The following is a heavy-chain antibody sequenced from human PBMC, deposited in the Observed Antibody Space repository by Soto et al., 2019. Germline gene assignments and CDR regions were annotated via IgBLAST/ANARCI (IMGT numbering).Heavy chain of an antibody. CDR3: AKTIRLRITIFEGWFDF. CDR2: ISGSGGST. J-gene: IGHJ5*01. Sequence: GGSLRLSCAASGFTFSSYAMSWVRQAPGKGLEWVSAISGSGGSTYYADSVKGRFTISRDNSKNTLYLQMNSLRAEDTAVYYCAKTIRLRITIFEGWFDFWGQGTLVTLSS. CDR1: GFTFSSYA. D-gene: IGHD3-3*01. V-gene: IGHV3-23*01.